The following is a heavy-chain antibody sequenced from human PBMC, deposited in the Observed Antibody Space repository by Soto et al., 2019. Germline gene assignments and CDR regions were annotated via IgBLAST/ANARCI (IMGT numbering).Heavy chain of an antibody. CDR3: ARVYYDILTGYYTYYYGMDV. V-gene: IGHV1-18*01. CDR1: GYTFTSYG. J-gene: IGHJ6*02. Sequence: GASVKVSCKASGYTFTSYGISWVRQAPGQGLEWMGWISAYNGNTNYAQKLQGRVTMTTDTSTSTAYMELRSLRSDDTAVYYCARVYYDILTGYYTYYYGMDVWGQGTTVTVSS. CDR2: ISAYNGNT. D-gene: IGHD3-9*01.